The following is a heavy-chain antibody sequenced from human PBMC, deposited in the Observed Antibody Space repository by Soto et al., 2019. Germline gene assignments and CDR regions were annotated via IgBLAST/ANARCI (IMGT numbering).Heavy chain of an antibody. D-gene: IGHD3-16*01. J-gene: IGHJ4*01. CDR3: AGSATPRKVHPAYVGY. CDR2: IYPGDSDT. CDR1: GYSSTWHW. V-gene: IGHV5-51*01. Sequence: GESLKISCTGSGYSSTWHWIAWVRQIPGKGLEWIGTIYPGDSDTRYSTSFQGQVTISADKSITTAYLQWSRLGASDTGFVFGAGSATPRKVHPAYVGYWGHGTLVTVSS.